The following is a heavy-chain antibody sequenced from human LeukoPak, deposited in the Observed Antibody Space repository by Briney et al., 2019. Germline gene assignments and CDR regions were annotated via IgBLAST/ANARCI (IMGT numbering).Heavy chain of an antibody. CDR1: GDSISSRNW. CDR3: ARGLGFGELFAFDF. CDR2: VFHSGDS. V-gene: IGHV4-4*02. D-gene: IGHD3-10*01. Sequence: PSETLSLTCTVSGDSISSRNWWSWFRQPPERGLEWVGGVFHSGDSIFNPSLKSRLTISVDKSKKQVSLNLRSVTAADTAVYYCARGLGFGELFAFDFWGRGTLVTVSS. J-gene: IGHJ4*02.